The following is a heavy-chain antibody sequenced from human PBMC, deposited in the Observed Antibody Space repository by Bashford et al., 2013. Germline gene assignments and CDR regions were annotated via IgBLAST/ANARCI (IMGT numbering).Heavy chain of an antibody. CDR2: ISSSGLDI. V-gene: IGHV3-21*01. CDR1: GFTFSTHS. D-gene: IGHD1-26*01. J-gene: IGHJ5*02. CDR3: ATGGGSFVS. Sequence: GGSLRLSCAASGFTFSTHSMNWVRQAPGKGLEWVSSISSSGLDISADSVKGRFTISRDNAKNSLYLQMTGLRAEDTAVYYCATGGGSFVSWGRGTLVTVSS.